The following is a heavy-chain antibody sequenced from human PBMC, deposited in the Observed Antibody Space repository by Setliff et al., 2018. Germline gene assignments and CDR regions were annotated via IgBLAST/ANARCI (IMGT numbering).Heavy chain of an antibody. D-gene: IGHD3-3*01. V-gene: IGHV4-38-2*01. J-gene: IGHJ4*02. CDR2: IYHSGST. CDR3: ARTDDYYNFYAY. Sequence: PSETLSLTCAVSGYSISSAYYWGWIRQPPGKGLEWIGSIYHSGSTYYNPSLKSRVTISIDASKNQFSLKLDSVTAADTAVYYCARTDDYYNFYAYWGQGTLVTVSS. CDR1: GYSISSAYY.